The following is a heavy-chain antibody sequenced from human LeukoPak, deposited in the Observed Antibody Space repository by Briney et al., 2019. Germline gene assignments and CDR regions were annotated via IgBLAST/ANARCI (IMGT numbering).Heavy chain of an antibody. CDR3: ASPPAGYSSSWYGN. J-gene: IGHJ4*02. V-gene: IGHV4-61*02. D-gene: IGHD6-13*01. CDR1: GGSISSGSYY. CDR2: IYTSGST. Sequence: SQTLSRTCTVSGGSISSGSYYWSWIRQPAGKGLEWIGRIYTSGSTNYNPSLKSRVTISVDTSKNQFSLKLSSVTAADTAVYYCASPPAGYSSSWYGNWGQGTLVTVSS.